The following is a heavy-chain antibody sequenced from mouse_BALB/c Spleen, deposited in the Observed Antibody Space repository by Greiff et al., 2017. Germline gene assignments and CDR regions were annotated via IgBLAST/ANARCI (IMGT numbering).Heavy chain of an antibody. CDR1: GFTFSSYG. J-gene: IGHJ4*01. Sequence: VQLVESGGDLVKPGGSLKLSCAASGFTFSSYGMSWVRQTPDKRLEWLGMIWGDGSTDYNSALKSRLSIIKDNSKSHVFLKMNSLQTDDTARYYCARGGFWGQGTSVTVSS. CDR3: ARGGF. CDR2: IWGDGST. V-gene: IGHV2-6-7*01.